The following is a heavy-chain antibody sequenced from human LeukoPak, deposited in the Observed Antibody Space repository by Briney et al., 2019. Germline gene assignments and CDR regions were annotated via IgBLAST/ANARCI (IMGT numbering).Heavy chain of an antibody. CDR3: VRQSRGNSVGFDY. D-gene: IGHD4-23*01. V-gene: IGHV4-34*01. J-gene: IGHJ4*02. Sequence: PSETLSLTCVVYGGSFSDYYWSWIRQPPGKGLEWIGEINHRGITNYNPSLTSRVTISVDTPKNQFSLKLTSVSAADTAIYYCVRQSRGNSVGFDYWGQGALVTVSS. CDR1: GGSFSDYY. CDR2: INHRGIT.